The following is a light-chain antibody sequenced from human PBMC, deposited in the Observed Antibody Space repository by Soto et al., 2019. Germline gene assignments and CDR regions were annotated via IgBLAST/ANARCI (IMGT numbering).Light chain of an antibody. CDR3: QQSHIAPYT. J-gene: IGKJ2*01. Sequence: DLQMTQSPSSLSAAVGDRVTIICRASQSIARFLNWYQQKPGEVPKLLIFGASYLRSGVPSRFSDSGSGTHFALTITSLQPEDFATYFCQQSHIAPYTFGQGTNL. CDR1: QSIARF. CDR2: GAS. V-gene: IGKV1-39*01.